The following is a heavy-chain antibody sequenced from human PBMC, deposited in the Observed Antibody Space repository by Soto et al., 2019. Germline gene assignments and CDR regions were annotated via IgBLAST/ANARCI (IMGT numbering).Heavy chain of an antibody. Sequence: QVQLQESGPGLVKPSQTLSLTCTVSGGSISSGGYYWSWIRQHPGKGLEWIGYIYYSGSTYYNPSLKSRVTRSVDTSKNQFSLKLSSVTAADTAVYYCARVYCSSTSCYLWGNWFDPWGQGTLVTVSS. D-gene: IGHD2-2*01. J-gene: IGHJ5*02. CDR1: GGSISSGGYY. V-gene: IGHV4-31*03. CDR3: ARVYCSSTSCYLWGNWFDP. CDR2: IYYSGST.